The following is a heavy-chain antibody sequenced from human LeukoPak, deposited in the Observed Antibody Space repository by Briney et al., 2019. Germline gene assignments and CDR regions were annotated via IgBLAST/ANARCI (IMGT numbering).Heavy chain of an antibody. D-gene: IGHD3-22*01. V-gene: IGHV1-46*01. CDR3: ARGDYYDSSGYHLYYFDY. CDR1: GYTFTSYY. J-gene: IGHJ4*02. Sequence: AASVTVSCKASGYTFTSYYMHWVRQAPGQGLEWMGIINPSGGSTSYAQKFQGRVTMTRDTSTSTVYMELSSLRSEDTAVYYCARGDYYDSSGYHLYYFDYWGQGTLVTVSS. CDR2: INPSGGST.